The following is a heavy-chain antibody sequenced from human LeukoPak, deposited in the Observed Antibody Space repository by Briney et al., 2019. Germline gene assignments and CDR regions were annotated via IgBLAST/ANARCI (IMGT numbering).Heavy chain of an antibody. CDR1: GGSISSSSYY. CDR3: ARGLVIGYFNWFDP. J-gene: IGHJ5*02. D-gene: IGHD3-22*01. V-gene: IGHV4-39*07. Sequence: PSETLSLTCTVSGGSISSSSYYWGWIRQPPGKGLEWIGSIYYSGSTYYNPSLKSRVTISVDTSKNQFSLKLSSVTAADTAVYYCARGLVIGYFNWFDPWGQGTLVTVSS. CDR2: IYYSGST.